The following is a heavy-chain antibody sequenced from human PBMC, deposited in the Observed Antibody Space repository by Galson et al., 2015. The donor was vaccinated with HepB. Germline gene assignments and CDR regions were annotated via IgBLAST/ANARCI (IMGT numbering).Heavy chain of an antibody. CDR3: ARTNYDILTGYYAVDY. J-gene: IGHJ4*02. Sequence: ETLSLTCTVSGGSISSYYWSWIRQPPGKGLEWIGYIYYSGSTNYNPSLRSRVTISVDTSKNQFSLKLSSVTAADTAVYYCARTNYDILTGYYAVDYWGQGTPVTVSS. D-gene: IGHD3-9*01. CDR2: IYYSGST. V-gene: IGHV4-59*01. CDR1: GGSISSYY.